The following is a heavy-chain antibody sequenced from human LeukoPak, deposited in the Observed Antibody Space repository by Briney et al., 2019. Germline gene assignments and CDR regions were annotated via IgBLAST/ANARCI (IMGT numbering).Heavy chain of an antibody. CDR1: GYSFISFY. Sequence: ASVKVSCKASGYSFISFYIHWVRQAPGQGLEWMGVINPSGGSSAYAQQFQGRVTMTRDTSTSTVYMELSSLRSEDTAVYYCARHSLIGTTPFDYWGQGTLVTVSS. D-gene: IGHD1-20*01. CDR2: INPSGGSS. V-gene: IGHV1-46*01. J-gene: IGHJ4*02. CDR3: ARHSLIGTTPFDY.